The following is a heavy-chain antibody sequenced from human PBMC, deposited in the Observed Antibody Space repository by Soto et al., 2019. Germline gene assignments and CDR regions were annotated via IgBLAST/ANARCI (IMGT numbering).Heavy chain of an antibody. CDR2: INWNSGDI. V-gene: IGHV3-9*01. Sequence: DVKLVESGGDLVQPGRSLRLSCAGSGFNFDEYAMHWVRQGPGKGLEWVSGINWNSGDIGYADSVKGRFTISRDNAKNSLYLQMNSLTVEDTALYYCAKDYAFGESTHYFDYWGQGTLVTVSS. D-gene: IGHD3-10*01. J-gene: IGHJ4*02. CDR1: GFNFDEYA. CDR3: AKDYAFGESTHYFDY.